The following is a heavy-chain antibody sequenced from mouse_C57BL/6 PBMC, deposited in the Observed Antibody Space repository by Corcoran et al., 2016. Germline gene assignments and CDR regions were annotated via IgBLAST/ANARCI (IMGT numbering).Heavy chain of an antibody. CDR1: GYAFSRSW. V-gene: IGHV1-80*01. J-gene: IGHJ3*01. CDR3: AIYYGSSHFAY. D-gene: IGHD1-1*01. CDR2: IYPGDGDT. Sequence: HVQLQQSGAELVKPGASVQISCKASGYAFSRSWMHGVKQRPGKGLEWIGQIYPGDGDTNYNGKFKGKATRTEDKSSSTAYMQLSSLTSEDSAVYFCAIYYGSSHFAYWGQGTLVTVSA.